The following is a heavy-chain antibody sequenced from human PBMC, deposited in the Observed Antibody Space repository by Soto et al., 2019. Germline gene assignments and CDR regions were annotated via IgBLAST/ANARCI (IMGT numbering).Heavy chain of an antibody. Sequence: SETLSLTCAVYGGSFSGCYWSWIRQPPGKGLEWIGEINHSGSTNYNPSLKSRVTISVDTSKNQFSLKLSSVTAADTAVYYCARVLFPWYYGSGSSARYNWFDPWGQGTLVTSPQ. CDR2: INHSGST. CDR3: ARVLFPWYYGSGSSARYNWFDP. V-gene: IGHV4-34*01. CDR1: GGSFSGCY. J-gene: IGHJ5*02. D-gene: IGHD3-10*01.